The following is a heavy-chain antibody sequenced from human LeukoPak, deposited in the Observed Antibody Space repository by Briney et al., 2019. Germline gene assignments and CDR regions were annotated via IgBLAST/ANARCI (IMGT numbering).Heavy chain of an antibody. CDR1: GFSLSTSGVG. D-gene: IGHD3-9*01. CDR2: IYWDDDK. J-gene: IGHJ3*02. V-gene: IGHV2-5*02. CDR3: AHRLAGYYDILTGYYNRHDAFDI. Sequence: SGPTLVKPTQTLTLTCTFSGFSLSTSGVGVGWIRQPPGKALEWLALIYWDDDKRYSPSLKSRLTITKDTSKNQVALTMTNMDPVDTATYYCAHRLAGYYDILTGYYNRHDAFDIWGQGTMVTVSS.